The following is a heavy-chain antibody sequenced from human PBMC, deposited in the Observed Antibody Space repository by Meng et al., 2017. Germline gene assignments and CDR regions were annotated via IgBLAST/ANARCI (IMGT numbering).Heavy chain of an antibody. V-gene: IGHV1-2*06. CDR3: ATIYSYGHLYYYYYYGMDV. Sequence: ASVKVSCKASGYTSTGYYMHWVRQAPGQGLEWMGRINPNSGGTNYAQKFQGRVTMTRDTSISTAYMELSRLRSDDTAVYYCATIYSYGHLYYYYYYGMDVWGQGTTVTVSS. J-gene: IGHJ6*02. D-gene: IGHD5-18*01. CDR1: GYTSTGYY. CDR2: INPNSGGT.